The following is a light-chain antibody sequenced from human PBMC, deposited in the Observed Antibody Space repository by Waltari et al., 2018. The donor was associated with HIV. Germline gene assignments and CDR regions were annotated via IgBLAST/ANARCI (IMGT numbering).Light chain of an antibody. CDR1: QSVSRNS. Sequence: VLTQSPDTLSLSPGEGAVLSCRASQSVSRNSVAWYQQKPGQAPMLLISGASTRAAGIPDRFSGSGSGTDFTLVISGLEPEDFAAYYCQQYGSSPQTFGQGTKLEIK. CDR2: GAS. CDR3: QQYGSSPQT. V-gene: IGKV3-20*01. J-gene: IGKJ2*01.